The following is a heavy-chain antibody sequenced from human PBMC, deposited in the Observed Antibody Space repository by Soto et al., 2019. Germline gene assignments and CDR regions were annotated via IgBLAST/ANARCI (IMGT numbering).Heavy chain of an antibody. J-gene: IGHJ5*02. CDR3: ARDVGLQHDTGYYDFWSGKNNWFDP. D-gene: IGHD3-3*01. V-gene: IGHV4-59*11. CDR1: GGSISGHY. CDR2: ISYSGST. Sequence: PSETLSLTCTVSGGSISGHYWSWIRQPPGKGLQYIGYISYSGSTNYNPSLKSRVTISVGTSNNQFSLRLSSVTAADTAVYYCARDVGLQHDTGYYDFWSGKNNWFDPWGQGILVTVSS.